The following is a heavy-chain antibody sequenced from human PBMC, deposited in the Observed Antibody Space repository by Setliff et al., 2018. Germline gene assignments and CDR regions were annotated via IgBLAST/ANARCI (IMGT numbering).Heavy chain of an antibody. J-gene: IGHJ1*01. D-gene: IGHD2-21*02. V-gene: IGHV3-30*02. CDR3: VRDSSADYYDNDYFKY. CDR1: GFTFSSYG. Sequence: PGGSLRLSCAASGFTFSSYGMHWVRQAPGKGLEWVAFIRYDGSNKYYTNSVKGRFTVSRDNSKNTLYLQMNILRPEDTALYYCVRDSSADYYDNDYFKYWGQGALVTVS. CDR2: IRYDGSNK.